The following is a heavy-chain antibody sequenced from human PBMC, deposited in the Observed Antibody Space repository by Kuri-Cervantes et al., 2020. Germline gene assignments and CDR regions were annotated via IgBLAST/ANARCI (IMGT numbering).Heavy chain of an antibody. CDR1: GYSISSGYY. CDR2: IYHSGST. D-gene: IGHD6-19*01. CDR3: ARSPGSGWSN. Sequence: SQTLSLTCAVSGYSISSGYYWGWIRQPPGKGLEWIGSIYHSGSTYYNPSLKSRVTISVDTSKSQFSLKLSSVTAADTAVYYCARSPGSGWSNWGQGTLVTVSS. J-gene: IGHJ4*02. V-gene: IGHV4-38-2*01.